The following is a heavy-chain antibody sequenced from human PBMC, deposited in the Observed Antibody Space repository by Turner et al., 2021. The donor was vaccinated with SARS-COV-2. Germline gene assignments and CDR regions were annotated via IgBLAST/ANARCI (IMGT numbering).Heavy chain of an antibody. D-gene: IGHD3-10*01. J-gene: IGHJ4*02. CDR3: AHSEVSGFAEANVDY. CDR1: GFSLSTSGVG. V-gene: IGHV2-5*01. Sequence: QITLKESGPTLVKPTQTLTLTCTFSGFSLSTSGVGVGWIRQPPGKALEWLALIYWNDGKRYGPSLKSRLTITKDTSKNQVVLTMTNMDPVDTATYYCAHSEVSGFAEANVDYWGQGTLVTVSS. CDR2: IYWNDGK.